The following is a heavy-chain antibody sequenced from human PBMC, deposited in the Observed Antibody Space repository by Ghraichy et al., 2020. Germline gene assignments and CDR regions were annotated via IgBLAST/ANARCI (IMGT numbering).Heavy chain of an antibody. CDR3: ARQRFLEWLFIPAYFDY. V-gene: IGHV4-39*01. D-gene: IGHD3-3*01. Sequence: PSLTCTVSGGSISSSSYYWGWIRQPPGKGLEGIGSIYYSGSTYYNPSLKSRVTISVDTSKNQFSLKLSSVTAADTAVYYCARQRFLEWLFIPAYFDYWGQGTLVTVSS. CDR2: IYYSGST. CDR1: GGSISSSSYY. J-gene: IGHJ4*02.